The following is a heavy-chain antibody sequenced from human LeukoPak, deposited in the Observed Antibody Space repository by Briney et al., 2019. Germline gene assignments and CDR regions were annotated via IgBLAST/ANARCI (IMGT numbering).Heavy chain of an antibody. CDR3: ARFTSNVVVTALSAFDAFDI. D-gene: IGHD2-21*02. J-gene: IGHJ3*02. V-gene: IGHV4-4*02. CDR1: GVSISSSNW. CDR2: IYHSGST. Sequence: SETLSLTCAVSGVSISSSNWWRWVRHPPGEGLEWIGEIYHSGSTNYNPPLKSRVTISVDKSKNQFPLQLRSVTAADTAVYYFARFTSNVVVTALSAFDAFDIWGQGTLGTVSS.